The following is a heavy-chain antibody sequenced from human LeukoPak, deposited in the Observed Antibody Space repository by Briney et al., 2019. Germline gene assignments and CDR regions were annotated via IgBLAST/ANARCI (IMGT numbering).Heavy chain of an antibody. D-gene: IGHD3-22*01. V-gene: IGHV1-69*04. CDR1: GGTFSNYA. J-gene: IGHJ3*02. CDR3: ASPETYDSSAWKDGFDI. Sequence: GASVKVSCTASGGTFSNYAISWVRQAPGQGLAWMGRIIPILGIANYAQKFQGRVRITADKSTSTAYMELSSLRSEDTAVYYCASPETYDSSAWKDGFDIWGQGTMVSVSS. CDR2: IIPILGIA.